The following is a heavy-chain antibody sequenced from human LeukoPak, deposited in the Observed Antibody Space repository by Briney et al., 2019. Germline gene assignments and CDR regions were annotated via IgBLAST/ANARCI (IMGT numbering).Heavy chain of an antibody. CDR3: ARDMGLDYYDSSGYYYVSRFDY. CDR2: ISAYNGNT. CDR1: GYTFTSCG. V-gene: IGHV1-18*01. Sequence: ASVKVSCKASGYTFTSCGISWVRQAPGQGLEWMGWISAYNGNTNYAQKLQGRVTMTTDTSTSTAYMELRSLRSDDTAVYYCARDMGLDYYDSSGYYYVSRFDYWGQGTLVTVSS. D-gene: IGHD3-22*01. J-gene: IGHJ4*02.